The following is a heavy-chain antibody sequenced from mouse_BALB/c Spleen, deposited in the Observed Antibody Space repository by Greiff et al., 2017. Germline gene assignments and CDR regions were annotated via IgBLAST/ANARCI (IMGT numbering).Heavy chain of an antibody. D-gene: IGHD1-1*01. V-gene: IGHV5-17*02. J-gene: IGHJ2*01. CDR3: ARSYYGSSYLDY. Sequence: EVHLVESGGGLVQPGGSRKLSCAASGFTFSSFGMHWVRQAPEKGLEWVAYISSGSSTIYYADTVKGRFTISRDNPKNTLFLQMTSLRSEDTAMYYCARSYYGSSYLDYWGQGTTLTVSS. CDR1: GFTFSSFG. CDR2: ISSGSSTI.